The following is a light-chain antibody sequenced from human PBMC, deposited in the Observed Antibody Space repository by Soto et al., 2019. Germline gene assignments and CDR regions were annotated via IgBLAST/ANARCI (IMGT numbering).Light chain of an antibody. Sequence: EIVLTQSPVTMSVSPGERATLSCRASQSVSSNLAWYQQKPGQAPRLLIYGASTRATGIPARFSGSGSGTEFTLTISSLQSEDFAVYYCQQYNNWPPITFGQGTRLEIK. CDR3: QQYNNWPPIT. CDR2: GAS. J-gene: IGKJ5*01. V-gene: IGKV3-15*01. CDR1: QSVSSN.